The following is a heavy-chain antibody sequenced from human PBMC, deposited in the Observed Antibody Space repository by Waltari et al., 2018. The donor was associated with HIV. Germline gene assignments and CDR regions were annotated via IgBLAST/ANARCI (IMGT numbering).Heavy chain of an antibody. CDR2: INSDGTST. V-gene: IGHV3-74*01. D-gene: IGHD1-26*01. J-gene: IGHJ4*02. Sequence: EVQLVESGGDLVQPGGSLRLSCAASGLTSSSYWLHWVRQGPGKGLVWVSRINSDGTSTTDADSVRGRFTISRDNAKNTLYLQMNSLRAEDTAVYYCARSEMGATDYWGQGTLVTVSS. CDR3: ARSEMGATDY. CDR1: GLTSSSYW.